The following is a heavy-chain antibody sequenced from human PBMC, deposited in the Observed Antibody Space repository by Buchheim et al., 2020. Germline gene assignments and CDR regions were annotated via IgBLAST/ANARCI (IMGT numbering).Heavy chain of an antibody. Sequence: EVQLVESGGGLIQPGGSLRLSCAASGFTVSSNYMSWVRQAPGKGLEWVSVIYSGGSTYYADSVKGRFTIPRDNSKNTRNLKMNSLRAEDTAVYYCARDAYCSSTSCKRYGMDVWGQGTT. D-gene: IGHD2-2*01. J-gene: IGHJ6*02. CDR1: GFTVSSNY. V-gene: IGHV3-53*01. CDR2: IYSGGST. CDR3: ARDAYCSSTSCKRYGMDV.